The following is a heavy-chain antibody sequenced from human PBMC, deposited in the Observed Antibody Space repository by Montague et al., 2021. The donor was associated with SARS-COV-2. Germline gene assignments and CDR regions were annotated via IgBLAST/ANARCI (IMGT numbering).Heavy chain of an antibody. CDR2: IYYSGST. CDR1: GGSISPYY. J-gene: IGHJ4*02. CDR3: ARGIWYAN. V-gene: IGHV4-59*01. D-gene: IGHD6-13*01. Sequence: SETLSPTCTVSGGSISPYYWNWIRQSPGKGLEWIGDIYYSGSTTYNPSLESRVTISVNTSKNQFSLRLSSVTAADTAVYYCARGIWYANWGQGILVTVSS.